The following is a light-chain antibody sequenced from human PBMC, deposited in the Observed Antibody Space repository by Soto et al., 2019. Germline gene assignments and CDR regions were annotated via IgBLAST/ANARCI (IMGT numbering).Light chain of an antibody. CDR2: DAS. V-gene: IGKV1-5*01. CDR1: QNINSW. J-gene: IGKJ1*01. CDR3: QQFHSFSRT. Sequence: DIQMTQSPSTLSASVGDRVTITCRASQNINSWLAWYQQKPGKAPNLLTYDASNLESGVPSRFSGSGSGTEFTLTISSLQPEDFATYYCQQFHSFSRTFGQGTKVDIK.